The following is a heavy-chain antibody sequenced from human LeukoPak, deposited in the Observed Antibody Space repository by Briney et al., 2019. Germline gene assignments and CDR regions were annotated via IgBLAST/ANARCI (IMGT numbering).Heavy chain of an antibody. Sequence: GGSLGLSCAASGFTFSSYWMSWVRQAPGKGLEWVVNIKQDGSEKYYVDSVKGRFTISRDNAKNSLYLQMNSLRAEDTAVYYCARVGCSGGSCYHLTYYYYYMDVWGKGTTVTISS. CDR2: IKQDGSEK. CDR3: ARVGCSGGSCYHLTYYYYYMDV. J-gene: IGHJ6*03. D-gene: IGHD2-15*01. V-gene: IGHV3-7*01. CDR1: GFTFSSYW.